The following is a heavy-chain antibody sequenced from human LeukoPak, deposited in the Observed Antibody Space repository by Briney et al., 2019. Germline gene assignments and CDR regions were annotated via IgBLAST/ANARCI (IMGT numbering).Heavy chain of an antibody. J-gene: IGHJ4*02. CDR3: ARFVYDYGDYFLDY. CDR1: GFTFSSYW. CDR2: IKQDGSEK. V-gene: IGHV3-7*03. D-gene: IGHD4-17*01. Sequence: GGSLRLSCAASGFTFSSYWMSWVRQAPGKGLEWVANIKQDGSEKYYVDSVKGRFTISRDNAKNSLYLQMNSLRAEDPAVYYCARFVYDYGDYFLDYWGQGTLVTVSS.